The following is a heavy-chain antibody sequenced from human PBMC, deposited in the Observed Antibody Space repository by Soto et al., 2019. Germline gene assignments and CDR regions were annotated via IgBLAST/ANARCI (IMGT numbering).Heavy chain of an antibody. V-gene: IGHV1-69*15. D-gene: IGHD2-21*02. CDR1: GGTFSNYA. CDR2: IIPIFGSA. Sequence: QVQLVQSGAEVKKPGSSVKVSCKASGGTFSNYAITWVRQAPGQGLEWRRRIIPIFGSANFAQKFQSRATLTADDSMTAAHMELRSLRSDATAAYHCAKDRGKDCCFGNWFDPWGQGPLVTFSS. CDR3: AKDRGKDCCFGNWFDP. J-gene: IGHJ5*02.